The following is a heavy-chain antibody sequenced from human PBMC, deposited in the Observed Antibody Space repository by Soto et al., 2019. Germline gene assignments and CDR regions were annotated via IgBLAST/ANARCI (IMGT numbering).Heavy chain of an antibody. Sequence: QVQLQESGPGLVKPSETLSLTCTVSGGSISRHYWTWIRQSPGKGLEWIGHVYYSGSTKYNPSLKSRGIISVGTAKDQFSLGLRSLARRGKARFFRAGQGGAYGSNNWLDPWGQGALVTVSS. J-gene: IGHJ5*02. CDR1: GGSISRHY. CDR2: VYYSGST. CDR3: AGQGGAYGSNNWLDP. V-gene: IGHV4-59*11. D-gene: IGHD4-17*01.